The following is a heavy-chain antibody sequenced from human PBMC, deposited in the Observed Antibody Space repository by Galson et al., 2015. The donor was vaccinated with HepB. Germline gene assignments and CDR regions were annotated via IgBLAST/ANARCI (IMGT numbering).Heavy chain of an antibody. D-gene: IGHD1-26*01. Sequence: SVKVSCKASGGTFSSYAISWVRQAPGQGLEWMGGVIPILGIANYAQKFQGRVTITADKSTSTAYMELSSLRSEDTAVYYCARLIVGVSYYYYYMDVWGKGTTVTVSS. V-gene: IGHV1-69*10. CDR1: GGTFSSYA. CDR2: VIPILGIA. J-gene: IGHJ6*03. CDR3: ARLIVGVSYYYYYMDV.